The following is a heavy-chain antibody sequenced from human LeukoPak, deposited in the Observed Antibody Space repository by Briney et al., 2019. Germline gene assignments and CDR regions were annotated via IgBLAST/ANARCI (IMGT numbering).Heavy chain of an antibody. CDR2: IYYSGST. Sequence: SETLSLTCTVSGGSISSYYWSWIRQPPGKGLEWIGYIYYSGSTNYNPSLKSRVTISVDTSKNQFSLKLSSVTAADTAVYYCARDGESGSYLSAFDIWGQGTMVTVSS. J-gene: IGHJ3*02. CDR3: ARDGESGSYLSAFDI. CDR1: GGSISSYY. V-gene: IGHV4-59*01. D-gene: IGHD1-26*01.